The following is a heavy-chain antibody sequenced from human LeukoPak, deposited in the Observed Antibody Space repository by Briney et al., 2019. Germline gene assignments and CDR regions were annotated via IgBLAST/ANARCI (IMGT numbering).Heavy chain of an antibody. Sequence: PGRSLRLSCAASGFTFSSYGMHWVRQAPGKGLEWVAVISYDGSNKYYADSVKGRFTISRDNSKNTLYLQMNSLRAEDTAVYYCARGYYDFWSGYYAPTKSDFDYWGQGTLVTVSS. V-gene: IGHV3-30*03. CDR2: ISYDGSNK. CDR3: ARGYYDFWSGYYAPTKSDFDY. J-gene: IGHJ4*02. CDR1: GFTFSSYG. D-gene: IGHD3-3*01.